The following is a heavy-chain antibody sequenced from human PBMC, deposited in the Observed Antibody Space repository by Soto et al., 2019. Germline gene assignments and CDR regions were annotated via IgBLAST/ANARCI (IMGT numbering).Heavy chain of an antibody. V-gene: IGHV3-23*01. CDR1: GFTFNIYA. D-gene: IGHD3-22*01. J-gene: IGHJ4*02. CDR3: AKDRYLDHDRRGYLFDN. CDR2: ISRYGDIT. Sequence: EVQLLESGGDLIQPGGSLRLSCAASGFTFNIYAMTWVRQAPGKGLEWVSAISRYGDITYYADSVEGRFSISRDNSKNTLYLQMNSLRAEDTAVYYCAKDRYLDHDRRGYLFDNWGQGTLVTVSS.